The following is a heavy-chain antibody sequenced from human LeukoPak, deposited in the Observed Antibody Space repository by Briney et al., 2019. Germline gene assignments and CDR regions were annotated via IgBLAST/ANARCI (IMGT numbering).Heavy chain of an antibody. J-gene: IGHJ4*02. CDR1: GFTFSRYW. CDR3: ARDWAMVRGA. Sequence: GGSLRLSCVVSGFTFSRYWMSWVRQAPGKGLEWVAIIKQDGSEKYYVDSVKGRFTISRDNAKNSLYLQLNSLRVEDTAVYYCARDWAMVRGARGQGTLVTVSS. D-gene: IGHD3-10*01. V-gene: IGHV3-7*01. CDR2: IKQDGSEK.